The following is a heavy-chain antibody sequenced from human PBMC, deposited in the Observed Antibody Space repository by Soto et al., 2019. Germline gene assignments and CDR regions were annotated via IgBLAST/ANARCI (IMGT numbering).Heavy chain of an antibody. Sequence: QVQLQESGPGLVKPSQTLSLTCTVSGGSISSGDYYWSWIRQPPGKGLEWIGYIYYSGSTYYNPSLKSRVTISVDKSKNRFSLKLSSVTAADTAVYYCASSSPIYGAYVGYYFDYWGQGTLVTVSS. CDR1: GGSISSGDYY. D-gene: IGHD4-17*01. CDR3: ASSSPIYGAYVGYYFDY. V-gene: IGHV4-30-4*01. CDR2: IYYSGST. J-gene: IGHJ4*02.